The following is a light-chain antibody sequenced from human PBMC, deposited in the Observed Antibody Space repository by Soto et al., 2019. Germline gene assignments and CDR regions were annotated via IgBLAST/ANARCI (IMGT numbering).Light chain of an antibody. CDR3: SSYTSISTLLHV. J-gene: IGLJ1*01. CDR1: SSDVGGYNY. CDR2: DVS. V-gene: IGLV2-14*01. Sequence: QSVLTQPASVSGSPGQSITISCTGTSSDVGGYNYVSWYQQHPGKPPKLMIYDVSNRPSGVSNRFSGSKSGNTASLTISGLQAEDGADYYCSSYTSISTLLHVFVTGTKVTVI.